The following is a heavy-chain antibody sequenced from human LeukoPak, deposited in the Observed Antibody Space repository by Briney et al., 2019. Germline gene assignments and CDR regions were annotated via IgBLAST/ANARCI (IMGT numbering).Heavy chain of an antibody. CDR3: ARDFWGAYRVDFYDY. J-gene: IGHJ4*02. CDR1: GFTFSNYW. D-gene: IGHD3-3*01. V-gene: IGHV3-7*01. Sequence: GGSLRLSCAASGFTFSNYWMSWVRRAPGKGLEWVANIKQDGSETYYVDSVRGRFTISRDNAKNSLYLQMNSLRADDTAIYYCARDFWGAYRVDFYDYWGQGALVTVSS. CDR2: IKQDGSET.